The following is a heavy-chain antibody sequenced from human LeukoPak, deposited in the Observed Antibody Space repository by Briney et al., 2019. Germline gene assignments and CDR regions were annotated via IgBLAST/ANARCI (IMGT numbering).Heavy chain of an antibody. CDR2: IYYSGST. Sequence: SETLSLTCTVSGGSISSSSYYWGWIRQPPGKGLEWIGSIYYSGSTYYNPSLKSRVTISVDTSKNQFSLKLSSVTAADTAVYYCARVGYYDSSGYYRSDWGQGTLVTVSS. V-gene: IGHV4-39*07. CDR3: ARVGYYDSSGYYRSD. CDR1: GGSISSSSYY. D-gene: IGHD3-22*01. J-gene: IGHJ4*02.